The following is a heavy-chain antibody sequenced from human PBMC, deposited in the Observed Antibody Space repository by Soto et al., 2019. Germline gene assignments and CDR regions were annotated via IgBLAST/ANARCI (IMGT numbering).Heavy chain of an antibody. J-gene: IGHJ3*02. V-gene: IGHV4-31*03. CDR3: ARDPPHDYGDYGAFDI. Sequence: SETLSLTCTVSGGSISSGGYYWSWIRQHPGKGLEWIGYIYYSGSTYYNPSLKSRVTISVDTSKNQFSLKLSSVTAADTAVYYCARDPPHDYGDYGAFDIWGQGTMVTV. CDR1: GGSISSGGYY. D-gene: IGHD4-17*01. CDR2: IYYSGST.